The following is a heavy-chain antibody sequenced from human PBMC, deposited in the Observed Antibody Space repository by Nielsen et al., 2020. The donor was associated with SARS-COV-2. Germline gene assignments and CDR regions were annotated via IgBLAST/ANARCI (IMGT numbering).Heavy chain of an antibody. J-gene: IGHJ5*02. CDR1: GDSMSRYY. CDR2: ITKSGNT. CDR3: ARGFDP. V-gene: IGHV4-59*01. Sequence: SETLSLTCTVSGDSMSRYYWTWIRQSPGKGLEWIGYITKSGNTNYSPSLKSRVTISVDTSKNQFSLKLSSVTAADTAVYYCARGFDPWGQGTLVTVSS.